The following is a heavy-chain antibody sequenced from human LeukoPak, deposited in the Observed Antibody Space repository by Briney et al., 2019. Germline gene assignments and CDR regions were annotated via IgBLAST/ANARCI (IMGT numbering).Heavy chain of an antibody. CDR3: ARHKGMITFGGVIVNGGFDY. D-gene: IGHD3-16*02. J-gene: IGHJ4*02. V-gene: IGHV4-39*01. CDR2: ISYSGTT. CDR1: SASITSSPYF. Sequence: SETLSLTCTVSSASITSSPYFWGWIRQSPGKGLEWIGSISYSGTTYYNPSLKSRVTISVDTSKNQFSLKLSSVTAADTAVYYCARHKGMITFGGVIVNGGFDYWGQGTLVTISS.